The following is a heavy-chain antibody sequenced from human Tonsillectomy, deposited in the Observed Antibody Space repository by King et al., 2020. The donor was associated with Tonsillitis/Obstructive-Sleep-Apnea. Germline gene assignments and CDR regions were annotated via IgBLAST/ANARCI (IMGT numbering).Heavy chain of an antibody. CDR3: ASSGFVTAFDI. Sequence: VQLQQWGEGLLKPSETLSLTCAVYGGSFSTYYWSWIRQAPGKGLEWIGEINHSGNTNYNPSLKSRVTISLDTSKNQFSLKLSSVTAADTAVYYCASSGFVTAFDIWGQGTMVTVSS. V-gene: IGHV4-34*01. CDR1: GGSFSTYY. J-gene: IGHJ3*02. CDR2: INHSGNT. D-gene: IGHD3-16*01.